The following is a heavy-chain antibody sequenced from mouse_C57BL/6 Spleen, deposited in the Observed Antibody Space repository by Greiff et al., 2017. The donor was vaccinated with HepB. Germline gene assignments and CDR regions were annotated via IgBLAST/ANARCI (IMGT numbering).Heavy chain of an antibody. CDR1: GFTFSSYA. D-gene: IGHD1-1*01. V-gene: IGHV5-9-1*02. CDR3: TRAHYYGPPFHF. Sequence: EVHLVESGEGLVKPGGSLKLSCAASGFTFSSYAMSWVRQTPEKRLEWVAYISSGGDYIYYADTVKGRFTISRDNARNTLYLQMSSLKSEDTAMYYCTRAHYYGPPFHFWPQGTTLTVSS. CDR2: ISSGGDYI. J-gene: IGHJ2*01.